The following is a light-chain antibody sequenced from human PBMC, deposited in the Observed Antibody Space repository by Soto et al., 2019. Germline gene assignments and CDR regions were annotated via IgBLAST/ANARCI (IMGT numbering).Light chain of an antibody. CDR1: QNNKNY. CDR3: QQYHSYWT. V-gene: IGKV4-1*01. CDR2: WAS. Sequence: DIVVTQSPDSLAVSLGERATINCKSSQNNKNYLAWYQQKAGQPPKLLIDWASTRASGVPDRFSGSGSGTEFTLTISSLQTDDFSTYYCQQYHSYWTFGQGTKVDIK. J-gene: IGKJ1*01.